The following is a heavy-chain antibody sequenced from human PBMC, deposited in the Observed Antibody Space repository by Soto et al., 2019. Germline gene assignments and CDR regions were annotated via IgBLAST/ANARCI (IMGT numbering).Heavy chain of an antibody. CDR3: AKDWSGYSYGLFGA. J-gene: IGHJ5*02. V-gene: IGHV3-30*18. CDR1: GFTFSSYG. Sequence: VGSLRLSCAASGFTFSSYGMHWVRQAPGKGLEWVAVISYDGSNKYYADSVKGRFTISRDNSKNTLYLQMNSLRAEDTAVYYCAKDWSGYSYGLFGAWGQGTLVTVSS. CDR2: ISYDGSNK. D-gene: IGHD5-18*01.